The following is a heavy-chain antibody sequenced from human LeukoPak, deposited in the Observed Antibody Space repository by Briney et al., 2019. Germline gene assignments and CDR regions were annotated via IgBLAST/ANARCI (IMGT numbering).Heavy chain of an antibody. CDR2: ISYSGNT. V-gene: IGHV4-39*01. J-gene: IGHJ4*02. Sequence: RPSETLSLTCTVSGGSITNNTYYWGWIRQPPGKGLEWIATISYSGNTFYNPSLKSRVTVSVDTSKNQFSLKLSSVTAADTAVYFCARHRSGYINFARENVFDYWGQGTLVTVSS. CDR1: GGSITNNTYY. D-gene: IGHD5-12*01. CDR3: ARHRSGYINFARENVFDY.